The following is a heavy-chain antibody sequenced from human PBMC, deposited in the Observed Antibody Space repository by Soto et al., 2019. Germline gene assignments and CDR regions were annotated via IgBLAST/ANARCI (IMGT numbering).Heavy chain of an antibody. D-gene: IGHD2-15*01. Sequence: PSETLSLTCTVPGGSISSSSYYWGWIRQPPGKGLEWIGSIYYSGSTYYNPSLKSRVTISVDTSKNQFSLKLSSVTAADTAVYYCARQDRLRSHFDYWGQGTLVTVSS. V-gene: IGHV4-39*01. CDR3: ARQDRLRSHFDY. CDR2: IYYSGST. J-gene: IGHJ4*02. CDR1: GGSISSSSYY.